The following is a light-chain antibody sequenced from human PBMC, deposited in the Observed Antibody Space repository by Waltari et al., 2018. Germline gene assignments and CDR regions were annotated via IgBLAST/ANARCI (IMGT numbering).Light chain of an antibody. V-gene: IGKV4-1*01. J-gene: IGKJ4*01. CDR2: WGS. Sequence: DIVMTQSPDSLAVSLGERATINCKSSQSVLYSSNNKNYLAWYQQKPGQPPKLLIYWGSTRESGVPGRFSGSGSGTDFTLTISSLQAEDVAVYYCQQYYSTPLTFGGGTKVEIK. CDR1: QSVLYSSNNKNY. CDR3: QQYYSTPLT.